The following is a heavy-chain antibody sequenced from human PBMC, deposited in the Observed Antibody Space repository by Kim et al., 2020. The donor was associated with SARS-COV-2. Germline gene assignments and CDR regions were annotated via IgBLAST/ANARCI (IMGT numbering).Heavy chain of an antibody. CDR1: GGSFSGYY. CDR2: INHSGST. V-gene: IGHV4-34*01. Sequence: SETLSLTCAVYGGSFSGYYWSWIRQPPGKGLEWIGEINHSGSTNYNPSLKSRVTISVDTSKNQFSLKLSSVTAADTAVYYCARGWEEGAIDYWGQGTLVTVSS. CDR3: ARGWEEGAIDY. D-gene: IGHD1-26*01. J-gene: IGHJ4*02.